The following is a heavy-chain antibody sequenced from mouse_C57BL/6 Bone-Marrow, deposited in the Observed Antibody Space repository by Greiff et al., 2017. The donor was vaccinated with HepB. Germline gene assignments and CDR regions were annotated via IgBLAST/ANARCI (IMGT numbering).Heavy chain of an antibody. Sequence: DVMLVESGGGLVQPKGSLKLSCAASGFSFNTYAMNWVRQAPGKGLEWVARIRSKSNNYATYYADSVKDRFTISRDDSESMLYLQMNNLKTEDTAMYYCVRHTLYYDYDWWYFDVWGTGTTVTVSS. V-gene: IGHV10-1*01. D-gene: IGHD2-4*01. CDR3: VRHTLYYDYDWWYFDV. CDR1: GFSFNTYA. J-gene: IGHJ1*03. CDR2: IRSKSNNYAT.